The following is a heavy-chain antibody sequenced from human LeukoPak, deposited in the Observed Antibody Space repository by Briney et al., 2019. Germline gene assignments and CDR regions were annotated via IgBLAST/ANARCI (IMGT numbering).Heavy chain of an antibody. V-gene: IGHV3-21*01. CDR3: ARDRTLAVAVFDY. Sequence: GGSLRLSCAASGFTFSSHSMNWVRQAPGKGLEWVSSISSSSYIYYADSVKGRFTISRDNAKNSLYLQMNSLRAEDTAVYYCARDRTLAVAVFDYWGQGTLVTVSS. J-gene: IGHJ4*02. CDR1: GFTFSSHS. D-gene: IGHD6-19*01. CDR2: ISSSSYI.